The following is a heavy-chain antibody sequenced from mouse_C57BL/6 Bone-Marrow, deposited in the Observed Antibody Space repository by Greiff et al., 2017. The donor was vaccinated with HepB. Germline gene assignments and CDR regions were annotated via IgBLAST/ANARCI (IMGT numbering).Heavy chain of an antibody. J-gene: IGHJ4*01. CDR2: IYPGSGST. CDR1: GYTFTSYW. D-gene: IGHD1-1*01. CDR3: ARLDYGSSYAYAMDY. V-gene: IGHV1-55*01. Sequence: QVQLQQPGAELVKPGASVKMSCKASGYTFTSYWITWVKQRPGQGLEWIGDIYPGSGSTNYNEKFKSKATLTVDTSSSTAYMQLSSLTSEDSAVYYWARLDYGSSYAYAMDYWGQGTSVTVSS.